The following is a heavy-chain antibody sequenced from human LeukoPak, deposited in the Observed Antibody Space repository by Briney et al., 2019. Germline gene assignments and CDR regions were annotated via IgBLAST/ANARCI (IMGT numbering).Heavy chain of an antibody. J-gene: IGHJ4*02. CDR2: IIPILGIA. CDR1: GGTFSSYA. Sequence: SVKVSCKASGGTFSSYAISWVRQAPGQGLEWMGRIIPILGIANYAQKFQGRVTITADKSTSTAYMELSSLRSEDTAVYYCAMADYYGSGSYYNGSVDYWGQGTLVAVSS. D-gene: IGHD3-10*01. CDR3: AMADYYGSGSYYNGSVDY. V-gene: IGHV1-69*04.